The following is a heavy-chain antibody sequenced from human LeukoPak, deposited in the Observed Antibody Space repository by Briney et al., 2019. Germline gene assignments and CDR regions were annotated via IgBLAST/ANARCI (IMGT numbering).Heavy chain of an antibody. V-gene: IGHV3-23*01. J-gene: IGHJ4*02. D-gene: IGHD1-26*01. CDR2: ISGSGGST. CDR3: AKPEYDPNSGPPLH. CDR1: GFTFSSYA. Sequence: PGGSLRLSCAASGFTFSSYAMSWVRQAPGKGLEWVSAISGSGGSTYYADSVKGRFTISRDNSKNTLYLQMNSLRAEDTAVYYCAKPEYDPNSGPPLHWGQGTLGTVSS.